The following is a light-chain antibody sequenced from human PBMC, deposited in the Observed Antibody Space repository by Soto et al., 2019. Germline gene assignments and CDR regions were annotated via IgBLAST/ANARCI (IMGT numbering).Light chain of an antibody. CDR1: SSNIGRNT. CDR2: RNS. Sequence: QSGLTQPPSASGTPGQRIIISCSGSSSNIGRNTVNWYQHLPGRAPKVLIYRNSHRPSGVPDRFSGSQSGSSASLAISGLQSEDEADYYCISYTGSSTSYVFGSGTKLTVL. J-gene: IGLJ1*01. CDR3: ISYTGSSTSYV. V-gene: IGLV1-44*01.